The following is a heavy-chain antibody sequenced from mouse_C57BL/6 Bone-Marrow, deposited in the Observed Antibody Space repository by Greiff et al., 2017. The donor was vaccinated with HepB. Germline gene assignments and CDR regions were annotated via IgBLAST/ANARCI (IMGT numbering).Heavy chain of an antibody. D-gene: IGHD2-3*01. Sequence: VQLQQSGAELARPGASVKLSCKASGYTFTSYGISWVKQRTGQGLEWIGEIYPRSGNTYYNEKCKGKATLTADKSSSTAYMELRSLTSEDSAVYFCASRGSMMVTRYYFDYWGQGTTLTVSS. V-gene: IGHV1-81*01. CDR1: GYTFTSYG. CDR3: ASRGSMMVTRYYFDY. J-gene: IGHJ2*01. CDR2: IYPRSGNT.